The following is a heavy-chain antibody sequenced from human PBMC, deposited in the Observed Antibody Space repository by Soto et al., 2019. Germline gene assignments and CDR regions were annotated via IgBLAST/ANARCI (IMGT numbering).Heavy chain of an antibody. D-gene: IGHD3-10*01. Sequence: PGGSLRLSCAASGFTFSSYAMNWVRQAPGKGLEWVSGISGSGGSTYYADSVKGRFTLSRDNSKNTLYLQMSSLRAEDTAVYYWAKTPPYITMVRGVIGGALDYWGQGTLVTVSS. CDR2: ISGSGGST. CDR1: GFTFSSYA. J-gene: IGHJ4*02. CDR3: AKTPPYITMVRGVIGGALDY. V-gene: IGHV3-23*01.